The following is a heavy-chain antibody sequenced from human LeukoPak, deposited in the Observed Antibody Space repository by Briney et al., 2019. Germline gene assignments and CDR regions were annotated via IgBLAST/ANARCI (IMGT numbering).Heavy chain of an antibody. Sequence: PGGPLRLSCAASRFTFSSYGMHWVRQAPGKGLEGVALIRYDGSNKYYADSVKGRFTISRDNSKNTLYLQMNSLRAEDTAVYYCAKDLSKSTPDSSSLSTWGQGTLVTVSS. CDR1: RFTFSSYG. CDR3: AKDLSKSTPDSSSLST. V-gene: IGHV3-30*02. D-gene: IGHD6-6*01. J-gene: IGHJ5*02. CDR2: IRYDGSNK.